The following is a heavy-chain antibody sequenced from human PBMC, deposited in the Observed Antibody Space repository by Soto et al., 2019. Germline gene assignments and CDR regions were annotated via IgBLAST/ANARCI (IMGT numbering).Heavy chain of an antibody. J-gene: IGHJ3*02. CDR1: GGSISSGGYY. Sequence: SETLSLTCTVSGGSISSGGYYGSWIRQHPGKGLEWIGYIYYSGSTYYNPSLKRRVTISVDTSKNQFCLKRCCVTAADTAVYLGASPALLGPALDIWGQGTMVAVSS. CDR3: ASPALLGPALDI. D-gene: IGHD2-2*01. V-gene: IGHV4-31*03. CDR2: IYYSGST.